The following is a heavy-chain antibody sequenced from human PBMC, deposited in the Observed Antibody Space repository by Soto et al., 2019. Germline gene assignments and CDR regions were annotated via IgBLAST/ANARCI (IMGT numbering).Heavy chain of an antibody. D-gene: IGHD5-12*01. CDR3: AKDSGDSGYSSYFDY. CDR1: GFSLSNNG. CDR2: ISGSGGST. J-gene: IGHJ4*02. V-gene: IGHV3-23*01. Sequence: GGSLRLSCAASGFSLSNNGMHWVRQAPGKGLEWVSAISGSGGSTYYADSVKGRFTISRDNSKNTLYLQMNSLRAEDTAVYYCAKDSGDSGYSSYFDYWGQGTLVTVSS.